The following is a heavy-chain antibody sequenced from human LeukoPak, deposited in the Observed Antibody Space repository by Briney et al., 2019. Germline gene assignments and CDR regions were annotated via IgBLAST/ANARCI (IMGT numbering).Heavy chain of an antibody. CDR3: AKADCSSTSCYVGTWFDP. D-gene: IGHD2-2*01. V-gene: IGHV3-9*01. CDR1: GFTFDDYA. CDR2: ISWNSGSI. J-gene: IGHJ5*02. Sequence: PGGSLRLSCAASGFTFDDYAMHWVRQAPGKGLEWVSGISWNSGSIGYADSVKGRFTISRDNAKNSLYLQMNSLRAEDTALYYCAKADCSSTSCYVGTWFDPWGQGTLVTVSS.